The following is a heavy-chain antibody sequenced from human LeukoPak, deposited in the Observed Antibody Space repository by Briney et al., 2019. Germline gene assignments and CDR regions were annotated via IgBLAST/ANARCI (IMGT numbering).Heavy chain of an antibody. Sequence: SETLSLTCTVSGGSISSSNYYWGWIRQPPGKGLEWIGSIYYSGSTYYNPSLKSRVAISVDTSKNQFSLKLSSVTAADTAVYYCAGLIAAADYWGQGTLVTVSS. CDR3: AGLIAAADY. CDR1: GGSISSSNYY. D-gene: IGHD6-13*01. V-gene: IGHV4-39*01. CDR2: IYYSGST. J-gene: IGHJ4*02.